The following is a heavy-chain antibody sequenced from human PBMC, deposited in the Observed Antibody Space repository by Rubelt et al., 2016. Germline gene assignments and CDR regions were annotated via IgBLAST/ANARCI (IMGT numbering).Heavy chain of an antibody. J-gene: IGHJ4*02. D-gene: IGHD2-15*01. CDR1: GGSISSSSYY. CDR2: IYYSGST. CDR3: ARRYCSGGTCYYFDY. Sequence: TVSGGSISSSSYYWGWIRQPPGKGLEWIGSIYYSGSTYYNPSLKSRVTISVDTSKNQFSLKLSSVTAADTAVYYCARRYCSGGTCYYFDYWGQGTLVTVSS. V-gene: IGHV4-39*07.